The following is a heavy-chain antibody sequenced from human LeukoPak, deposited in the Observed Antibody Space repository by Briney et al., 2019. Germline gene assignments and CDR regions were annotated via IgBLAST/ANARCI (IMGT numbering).Heavy chain of an antibody. CDR1: GYSSTNYW. CDR3: ARLDRDDYNWLNFDY. Sequence: GESLHISCKASGYSSTNYWIILGRQMPGKGLEWMGTIDPTDSYSKYSPSFQGHVTISADKSISTAYLQWSSLKASDTAMYYCARLDRDDYNWLNFDYWGPGTLVTVSS. CDR2: IDPTDSYS. D-gene: IGHD5-24*01. V-gene: IGHV5-10-1*01. J-gene: IGHJ4*02.